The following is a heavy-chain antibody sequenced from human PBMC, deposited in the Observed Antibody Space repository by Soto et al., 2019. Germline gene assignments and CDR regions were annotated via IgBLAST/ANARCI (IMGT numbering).Heavy chain of an antibody. CDR3: ARGTADCSSTSCYVRSLRNNWFDP. J-gene: IGHJ5*02. Sequence: ASVKFSCKASGGTFSSYAIIWVRQAPGQGLEWMGGIIPIFGTANYAQKFQGRVTITADESTSTAYMELSSLRSEDTAVYYCARGTADCSSTSCYVRSLRNNWFDPWGQGTLVTVSS. CDR1: GGTFSSYA. V-gene: IGHV1-69*13. CDR2: IIPIFGTA. D-gene: IGHD2-2*01.